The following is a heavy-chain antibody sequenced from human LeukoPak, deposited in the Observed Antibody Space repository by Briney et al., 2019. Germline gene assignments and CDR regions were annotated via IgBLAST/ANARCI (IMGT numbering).Heavy chain of an antibody. CDR1: GFTFSTYA. CDR3: AKDVQSRYYYYYYMDV. D-gene: IGHD4-11*01. CDR2: IRYDGSNK. Sequence: PGGSLRLSCTASGFTFSTYAMNWVRQAPGKGLEWVAFIRYDGSNKYYADSVKGRFTISRDNSKNTLYLQMNSLRAEDTAVYYCAKDVQSRYYYYYYMDVWGKGTTVTVSS. V-gene: IGHV3-30*02. J-gene: IGHJ6*03.